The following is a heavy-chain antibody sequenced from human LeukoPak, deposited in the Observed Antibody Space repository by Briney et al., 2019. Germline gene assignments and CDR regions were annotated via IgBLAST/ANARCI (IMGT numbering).Heavy chain of an antibody. CDR3: ATDLGFPPRGYWFDP. V-gene: IGHV3-11*04. Sequence: PGGSLRLSCAASGFTFSDYYMSWIRQAPGKGLEWVSYISSSGSTIYYADSVKGRFTISRDNAKNSLYLQMNSLRAEDTAVYYCATDLGFPPRGYWFDPWGQGTLVTVSS. CDR2: ISSSGSTI. CDR1: GFTFSDYY. J-gene: IGHJ5*02. D-gene: IGHD3-16*01.